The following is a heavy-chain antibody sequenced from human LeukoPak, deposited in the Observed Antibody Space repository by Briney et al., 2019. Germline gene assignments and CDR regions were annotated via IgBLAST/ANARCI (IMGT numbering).Heavy chain of an antibody. CDR1: GFTFSESG. Sequence: GGSLRLSCAASGFTFSESGMSWVRQVPGQGLEWVAHINHEGGGIQYVDSVKGRFTISRDNAKGSVYLQMNSLRAEDTAIYHCATYINWVAGDVWGQGTTVSVSS. J-gene: IGHJ6*02. CDR2: INHEGGGI. D-gene: IGHD1-1*01. CDR3: ATYINWVAGDV. V-gene: IGHV3-7*01.